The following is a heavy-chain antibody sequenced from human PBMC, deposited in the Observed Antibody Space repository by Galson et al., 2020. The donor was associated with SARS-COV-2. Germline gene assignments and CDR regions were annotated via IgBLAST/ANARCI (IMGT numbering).Heavy chain of an antibody. J-gene: IGHJ6*02. CDR1: GFTFSSYG. Sequence: GESLKISCAASGFTFSSYGMHWVRQAPGKGLEWVAVIWCDGSNKYYADSVKGRFTISRDNSKNTLYLQMNSLRAEDTAVYYCAREADIVATGGMDVWGQGTTVTVS. CDR3: AREADIVATGGMDV. D-gene: IGHD5-12*01. V-gene: IGHV3-33*01. CDR2: IWCDGSNK.